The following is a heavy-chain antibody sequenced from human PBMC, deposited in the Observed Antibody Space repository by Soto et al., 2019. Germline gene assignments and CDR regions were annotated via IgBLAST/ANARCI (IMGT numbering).Heavy chain of an antibody. V-gene: IGHV1-8*02. CDR1: GYTFTSYD. D-gene: IGHD3-3*01. CDR2: MNPNSGNT. Sequence: ASVKVSCKASGYTFTSYDINWVRQATGQGLEWMGWMNPNSGNTGYAQKFQGRGTMTRNTSISTAYMELSSLRSEDTAVYYCERGGNCDFWSGYYYYYYYMDVWGKGTTVTVSS. J-gene: IGHJ6*03. CDR3: ERGGNCDFWSGYYYYYYYMDV.